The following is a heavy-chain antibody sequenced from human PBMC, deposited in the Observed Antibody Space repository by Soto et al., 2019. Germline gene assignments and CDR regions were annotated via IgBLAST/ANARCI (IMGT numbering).Heavy chain of an antibody. CDR3: ARDGYYYYYGMDV. J-gene: IGHJ6*02. CDR2: IYYSGST. CDR1: GGSVSSGSYY. V-gene: IGHV4-61*01. Sequence: QVQLQESGPGLVKPSETLSLTCTVSGGSVSSGSYYWSWIRQPPGKGLEWIGYIYYSGSTNYNPPLKSRVTISVDTSKNQFSLKLSSVTAADTAVYYCARDGYYYYYGMDVWGQGTTVTVSS.